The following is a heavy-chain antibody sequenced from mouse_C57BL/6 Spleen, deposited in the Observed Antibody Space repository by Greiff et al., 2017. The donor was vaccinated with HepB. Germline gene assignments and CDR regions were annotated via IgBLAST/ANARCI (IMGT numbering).Heavy chain of an antibody. CDR1: GYTFTDYE. V-gene: IGHV1-15*01. J-gene: IGHJ1*03. Sequence: QVQLQQSGAELVRPGASVTLSCKASGYTFTDYEMHWVKQTPVHGLEWIGAIDPETGGTAYNQKFKGKAILTADKSSSTAYMELRSLTSEDSAVYCCTGRVVEGYFDVWGTGTTVTVSS. CDR3: TGRVVEGYFDV. CDR2: IDPETGGT. D-gene: IGHD1-1*01.